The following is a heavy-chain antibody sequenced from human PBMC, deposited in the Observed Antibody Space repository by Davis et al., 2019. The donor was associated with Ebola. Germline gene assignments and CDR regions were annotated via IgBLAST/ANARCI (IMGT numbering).Heavy chain of an antibody. CDR1: GFTFSGSA. D-gene: IGHD6-6*01. V-gene: IGHV3-73*01. Sequence: PGGSLRLSCAAPGFTFSGSAMHWVRQASGKGLEWVGRIRSKANSYATAYAASVKGRFTISRDDSKNTAYLQMNSLKTEDTAVYYCTGSSSSGPDYWGQGTLVTVSS. CDR3: TGSSSSGPDY. CDR2: IRSKANSYAT. J-gene: IGHJ4*02.